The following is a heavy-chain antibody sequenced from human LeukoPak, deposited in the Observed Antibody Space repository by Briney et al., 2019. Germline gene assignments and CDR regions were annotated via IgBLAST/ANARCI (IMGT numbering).Heavy chain of an antibody. V-gene: IGHV4-59*01. CDR1: GGSINSYY. J-gene: IGHJ3*02. Sequence: SETLSLTCTVSGGSINSYYWSWIRQPPGKGLEWLGYIYYSGSTNYNPSLKSRVTISVDTSKNQFSLKLSSVTAADTAVYYCARDRYGAQNAFDIWGQGTMVTVSS. CDR2: IYYSGST. D-gene: IGHD4-17*01. CDR3: ARDRYGAQNAFDI.